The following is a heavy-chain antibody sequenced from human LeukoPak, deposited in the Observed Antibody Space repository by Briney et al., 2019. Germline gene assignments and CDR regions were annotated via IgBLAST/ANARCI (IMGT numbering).Heavy chain of an antibody. D-gene: IGHD3-10*01. J-gene: IGHJ6*03. V-gene: IGHV5-51*01. CDR2: IYPGDSDT. CDR1: GYSFTSYW. CDR3: ARLGGPPFGYYYYYMDV. Sequence: GESLKISCKGSGYSFTSYWIGWVRQMPGKGLEWMGIIYPGDSDTRYSPSFQGQVTISADKSISTAYLQWRSLKASDTAMYYCARLGGPPFGYYYYYMDVWGKGTTVTISS.